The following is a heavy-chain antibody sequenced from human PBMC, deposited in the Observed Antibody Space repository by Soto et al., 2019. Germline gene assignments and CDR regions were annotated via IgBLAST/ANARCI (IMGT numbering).Heavy chain of an antibody. CDR2: IIPILGSA. D-gene: IGHD1-26*01. V-gene: IGHV1-69*13. J-gene: IGHJ3*02. Sequence: ASVKVSCKASGGTFSSYAISWVRQAPGQGLEWMGGIIPILGSANYAQKFQDRVTITADESTTTTYMELSSLRSEDAAVYYCASRERVDAFDIWGQGTMVTVSS. CDR3: ASRERVDAFDI. CDR1: GGTFSSYA.